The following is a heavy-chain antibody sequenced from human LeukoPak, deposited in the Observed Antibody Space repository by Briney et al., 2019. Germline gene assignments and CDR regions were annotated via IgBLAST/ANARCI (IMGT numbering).Heavy chain of an antibody. V-gene: IGHV4-34*01. CDR3: ARSASYYFDY. Sequence: SETLSLTCAVYGGSFSGYYWSWIRQPPGKGLEWIGEINHSGSTNYNPSLKSRVTISVDTSKNQFSLKLSSVTAADTAVYYCARSASYYFDYWGQGTLATVSS. CDR1: GGSFSGYY. CDR2: INHSGST. J-gene: IGHJ4*02.